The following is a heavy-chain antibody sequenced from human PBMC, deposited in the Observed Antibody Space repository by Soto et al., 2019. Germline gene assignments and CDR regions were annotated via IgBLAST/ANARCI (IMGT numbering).Heavy chain of an antibody. D-gene: IGHD3-3*01. CDR1: CDTFNYYG. CDR2: ISNYNGKT. Sequence: ASVKVSCKGSCDTFNYYGMSWVRQAPGQWLEWMGWISNYNGKTDYAQKFQGRVTMTTDTSTSTAYMDLRSLRSDDTAVYYCARSNDFSAPLQYNWLGPWGQGTLVTVSS. V-gene: IGHV1-18*01. J-gene: IGHJ5*02. CDR3: ARSNDFSAPLQYNWLGP.